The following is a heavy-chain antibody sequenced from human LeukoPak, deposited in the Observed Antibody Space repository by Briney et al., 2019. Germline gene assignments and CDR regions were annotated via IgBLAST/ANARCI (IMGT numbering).Heavy chain of an antibody. CDR2: INPSGGST. CDR1: GYTFTSYG. V-gene: IGHV1-46*01. D-gene: IGHD3-10*01. J-gene: IGHJ6*03. Sequence: GASVKVSCKASGYTFTSYGISWVRQAPGQGLEWMGIINPSGGSTSYAQKFQGRVTMTRDTSTSTVYMELSSLRSEDTAVYYCARAGVLLWFGELSYYYYYMDVWGKGTTVTVSS. CDR3: ARAGVLLWFGELSYYYYYMDV.